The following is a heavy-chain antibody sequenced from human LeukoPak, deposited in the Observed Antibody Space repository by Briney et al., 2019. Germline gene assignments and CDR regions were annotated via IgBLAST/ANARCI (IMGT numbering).Heavy chain of an antibody. D-gene: IGHD3-10*01. CDR2: IYSGGST. V-gene: IGHV3-53*01. CDR1: GFTFSSNY. CDR3: ARGPSYYYGSGSYPYYFDY. Sequence: PGGSLRLSCAASGFTFSSNYMSWVRQAPGVVLEWVSVIYSGGSTYYADSVKGRFTISRDNSKNTLYLQMNSLRAEDTAVYYCARGPSYYYGSGSYPYYFDYWGQGTLATVSS. J-gene: IGHJ4*02.